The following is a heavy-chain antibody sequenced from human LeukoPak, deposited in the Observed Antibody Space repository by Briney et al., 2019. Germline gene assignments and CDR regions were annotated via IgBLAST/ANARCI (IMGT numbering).Heavy chain of an antibody. D-gene: IGHD3-10*01. CDR2: VYSGGET. CDR3: ARDTDYYGSGRNGYFDH. V-gene: IGHV3-66*01. CDR1: GLTVSSNF. Sequence: GGSLRLSCAVSGLTVSSNFMIWVRQAPEKWPEWVSVVYSGGETYYADSVKGRFTISRDNSKNTVHLQMNNLRAEDSAVYYCARDTDYYGSGRNGYFDHWGQGTLVIVSS. J-gene: IGHJ5*02.